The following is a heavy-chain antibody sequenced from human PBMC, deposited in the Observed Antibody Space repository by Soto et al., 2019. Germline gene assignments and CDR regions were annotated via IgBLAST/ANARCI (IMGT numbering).Heavy chain of an antibody. CDR1: GFSLRTDAVG. V-gene: IGHV2-5*01. CDR2: IYWNGEK. J-gene: IGHJ4*02. Sequence: QITLKESGPTLVRPTQTLTLTCTVSGFSLRTDAVGVAWIRQSPGKALECLGIIYWNGEKRYKSSLQTRLTITRDTSKNQVVLTMTDMAPLDTATYFCAHRIAAPGRTLDYWGQGVLVTVSS. CDR3: AHRIAAPGRTLDY. D-gene: IGHD6-13*01.